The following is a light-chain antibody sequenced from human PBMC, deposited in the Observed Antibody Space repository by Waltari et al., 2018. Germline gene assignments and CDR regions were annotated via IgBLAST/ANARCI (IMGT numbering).Light chain of an antibody. Sequence: DIQMTQSPSSLSASVGDRVTITCRASQSISNHLNWYHQKPGKAPKLLIYAASSSQSGVPSRFRGSSSGTDFTLTISSLQLEDAATYYCQESYSLSWTFGQGTKVEIK. CDR2: AAS. CDR1: QSISNH. CDR3: QESYSLSWT. V-gene: IGKV1-39*01. J-gene: IGKJ1*01.